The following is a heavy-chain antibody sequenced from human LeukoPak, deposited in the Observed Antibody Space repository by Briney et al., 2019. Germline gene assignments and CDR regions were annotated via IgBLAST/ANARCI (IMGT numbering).Heavy chain of an antibody. J-gene: IGHJ4*02. V-gene: IGHV4-61*02. D-gene: IGHD3-10*01. CDR3: ARYGSGSFDY. CDR1: GGSISSGSYY. Sequence: PSQTLSLTCTVSGGSISSGSYYWSWIRQPAGKGLEWIGRIYTSGSTNYNPSLKGRVTISVDTSKNQFSLKLSSVTAADTAVYYCARYGSGSFDYWGQGTLVTVSS. CDR2: IYTSGST.